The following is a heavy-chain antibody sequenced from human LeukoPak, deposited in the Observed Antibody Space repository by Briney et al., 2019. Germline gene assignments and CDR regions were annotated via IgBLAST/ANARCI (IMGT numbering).Heavy chain of an antibody. CDR1: GFTFDDYA. D-gene: IGHD2/OR15-2a*01. J-gene: IGHJ4*02. Sequence: GGSLRLSCAASGFTFDDYAMSWVRQAPGKGLEWVSVISGSGGTTYYADSVKGRFTISRDNSKNTLYLQMNSLRAEDTAVYYCARCTAGNIDYWGQGTLVTVSS. CDR3: ARCTAGNIDY. CDR2: ISGSGGTT. V-gene: IGHV3-23*01.